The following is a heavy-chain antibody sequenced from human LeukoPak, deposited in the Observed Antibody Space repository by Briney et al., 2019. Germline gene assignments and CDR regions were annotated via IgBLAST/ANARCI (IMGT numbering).Heavy chain of an antibody. CDR2: ISSSSSTI. Sequence: GGSLRLSCAASGFTFSSYSMNWVRQAPGKGLEWVSYISSSSSTIYYADSVKGRFSIYRDNSKNSLYLQMNSLSAEDTAVYYWARDRATSGKYAYYFDYWGQGTLVTVSS. J-gene: IGHJ4*02. V-gene: IGHV3-48*01. CDR3: ARDRATSGKYAYYFDY. CDR1: GFTFSSYS. D-gene: IGHD1-26*01.